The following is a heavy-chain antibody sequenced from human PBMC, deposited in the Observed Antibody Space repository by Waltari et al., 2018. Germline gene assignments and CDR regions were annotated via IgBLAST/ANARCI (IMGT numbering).Heavy chain of an antibody. J-gene: IGHJ5*02. CDR1: GFTFSSYW. CDR2: QKPEGSET. D-gene: IGHD2-2*01. V-gene: IGHV3-7*01. Sequence: EVQLVESGGGLVQPGRSLRLSCAASGFTFSSYWMTWVRQAPGKGLEWVAKQKPEGSETNYVDSVEGRFTISRDNAKNSLYLKMNSLRAEDSAVYYCAREKFVVPANSWFDPWGQGTLVTVSS. CDR3: AREKFVVPANSWFDP.